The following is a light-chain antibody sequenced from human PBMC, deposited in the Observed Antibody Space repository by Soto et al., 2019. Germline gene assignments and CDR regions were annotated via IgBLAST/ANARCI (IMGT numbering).Light chain of an antibody. V-gene: IGKV3-15*01. Sequence: EIVMTQSPATLSMSPGDRATLSCRASQSVGTNVACFQQRPGQPPRLLMYGASTWASGIPVRFSGSGSGTEFTLTISSLQPDDFATYYCQHYNSYGTFGQGTKVDI. J-gene: IGKJ1*01. CDR1: QSVGTN. CDR2: GAS. CDR3: QHYNSYGT.